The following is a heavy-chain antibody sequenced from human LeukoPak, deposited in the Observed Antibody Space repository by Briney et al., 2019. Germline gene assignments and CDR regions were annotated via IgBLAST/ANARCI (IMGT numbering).Heavy chain of an antibody. D-gene: IGHD3-22*01. CDR1: GGSISSYY. J-gene: IGHJ4*02. Sequence: PSETLSLTCTVSGGSISSYYWSWIRQPPGKGLEWIGYIYYSGSTNYNPSLKSRVTISVDTSKNQFSLKLSSVTAADTAVYYCARGYYDSSGYWPTDYWGQGTLVTVSS. V-gene: IGHV4-59*08. CDR3: ARGYYDSSGYWPTDY. CDR2: IYYSGST.